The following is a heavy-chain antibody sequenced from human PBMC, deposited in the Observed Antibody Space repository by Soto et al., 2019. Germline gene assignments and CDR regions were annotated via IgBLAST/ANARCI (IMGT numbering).Heavy chain of an antibody. Sequence: QVQLVESGGGVVQPGRSLRLSCAASGFTFSSYGMHWVRQAPGKGLEWVAVIWYDGSNKYYADSVKGRFTISRDNSKNTLYLQMNSLRAEDTAVYYCARERVRDGYNNGYFDYWGQGTLVTVSS. D-gene: IGHD5-12*01. CDR2: IWYDGSNK. CDR1: GFTFSSYG. J-gene: IGHJ4*02. V-gene: IGHV3-33*01. CDR3: ARERVRDGYNNGYFDY.